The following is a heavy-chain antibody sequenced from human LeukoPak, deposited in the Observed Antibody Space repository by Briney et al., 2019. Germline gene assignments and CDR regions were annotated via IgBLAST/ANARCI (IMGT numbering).Heavy chain of an antibody. CDR1: EFTFSDYS. J-gene: IGHJ4*02. Sequence: GGSLRLSCAASEFTFSDYSMNWVRQAPGKGLQWVSSISSSSSYIYYADSVKGRFTISRDNAKNSLYLQMSSLRADDTAVYYCAKRGYSSDWYIDYWGQGTLVTVSS. CDR2: ISSSSSYI. CDR3: AKRGYSSDWYIDY. V-gene: IGHV3-21*01. D-gene: IGHD6-19*01.